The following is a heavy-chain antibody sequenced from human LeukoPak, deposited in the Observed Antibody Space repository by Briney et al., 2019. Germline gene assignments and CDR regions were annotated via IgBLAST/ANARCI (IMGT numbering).Heavy chain of an antibody. CDR1: GFTFSSYA. Sequence: PGGSLRLSCSASGFTFSSYAMHWVRQAPGKGLEYVSAISSNGGSTYYAHSVEGRFTISRDNSKNTLYLQMDSLRAEDTAVYYCARVDHDFWSGYYGTDYWGQGTLVTVSS. CDR2: ISSNGGST. CDR3: ARVDHDFWSGYYGTDY. D-gene: IGHD3-3*01. J-gene: IGHJ4*02. V-gene: IGHV3-64*04.